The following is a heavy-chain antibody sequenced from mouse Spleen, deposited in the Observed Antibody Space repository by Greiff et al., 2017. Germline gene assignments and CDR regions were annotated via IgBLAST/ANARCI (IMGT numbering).Heavy chain of an antibody. D-gene: IGHD1-2*01. Sequence: VQLQQPGTELVKPGASVKLSCKASGYTFTSYWMHWVKQRPGQGLEWIGNINPSNGGTNYNEKFKSKATLTADKSSSTVYMELSRLTSEDSAVYFCARHEEFISYYFDYWGQGTTLTVSS. CDR2: INPSNGGT. V-gene: IGHV1-53*01. CDR3: ARHEEFISYYFDY. J-gene: IGHJ2*01. CDR1: GYTFTSYW.